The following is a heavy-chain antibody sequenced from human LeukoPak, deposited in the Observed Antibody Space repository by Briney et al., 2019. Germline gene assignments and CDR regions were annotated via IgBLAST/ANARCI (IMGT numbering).Heavy chain of an antibody. CDR2: FDPEDGET. D-gene: IGHD3-10*01. V-gene: IGHV1-24*01. CDR3: ATTITMVRHLFDY. CDR1: GYTLTELS. Sequence: ASVKVSCKVSGYTLTELSMHWMRQAPGKGLEWMGGFDPEDGETIYAQKFQGRVTMTEDTSTDTAYMELSSLRSEDTAVYYCATTITMVRHLFDYWGQGTLVTVSS. J-gene: IGHJ4*02.